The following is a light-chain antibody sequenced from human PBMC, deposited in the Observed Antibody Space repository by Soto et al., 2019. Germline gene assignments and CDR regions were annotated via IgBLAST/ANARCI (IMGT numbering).Light chain of an antibody. CDR1: QGIRSD. Sequence: IQMTQSPSSLSASVGDRVTISCRASQGIRSDLAWYQQKPGKVPKLLIYGASKLESGVPSRFSGSGFGTDFTLTISSLQPEDFATYYCLQDYNFPWSFGQGTKVEIK. CDR3: LQDYNFPWS. CDR2: GAS. J-gene: IGKJ1*01. V-gene: IGKV1-6*01.